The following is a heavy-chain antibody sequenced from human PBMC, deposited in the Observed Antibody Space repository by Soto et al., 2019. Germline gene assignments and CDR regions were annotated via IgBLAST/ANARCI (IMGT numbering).Heavy chain of an antibody. D-gene: IGHD3-22*01. Sequence: SSETLSLTGAVYGGSFSGYYWSWIRQPPVKGLEWIGEINHSGSTNYNPSLKSRVTISVDTSKNQFSLKLSSVTAADTAVYYCARPRHYYYDSSGQGPFDYWGQGTLVTVSS. J-gene: IGHJ4*02. V-gene: IGHV4-34*01. CDR3: ARPRHYYYDSSGQGPFDY. CDR1: GGSFSGYY. CDR2: INHSGST.